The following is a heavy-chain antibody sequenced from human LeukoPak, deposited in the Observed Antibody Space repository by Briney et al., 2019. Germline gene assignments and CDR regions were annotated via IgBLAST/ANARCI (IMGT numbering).Heavy chain of an antibody. CDR1: GFSFSDTW. CDR2: ISGSGGST. J-gene: IGHJ4*02. D-gene: IGHD3-10*01. Sequence: PGGSLRLSCAASGFSFSDTWMNWVRQAPGKGLEWVSAISGSGGSTYYADSVKGRFTISRDNSKNTLYLQMNSLRAEDTAVYYCAKERGIFDYWGQGTLVTVSS. CDR3: AKERGIFDY. V-gene: IGHV3-23*01.